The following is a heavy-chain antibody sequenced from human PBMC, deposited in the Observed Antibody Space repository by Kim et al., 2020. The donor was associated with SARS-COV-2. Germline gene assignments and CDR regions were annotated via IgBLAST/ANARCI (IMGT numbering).Heavy chain of an antibody. D-gene: IGHD2-15*01. CDR1: GGSISSGDYY. CDR2: IYYSGST. CDR3: ARDHSGSEHYYYYGMDV. V-gene: IGHV4-30-4*01. J-gene: IGHJ6*02. Sequence: SETLSLTCTVSGGSISSGDYYWSWIRQPPGKGLEWIGYIYYSGSTYYNPSLKSRVTISVDTSKNQFSLKLSSVTAADTAVYYCARDHSGSEHYYYYGMDVWGQGTTVTVSS.